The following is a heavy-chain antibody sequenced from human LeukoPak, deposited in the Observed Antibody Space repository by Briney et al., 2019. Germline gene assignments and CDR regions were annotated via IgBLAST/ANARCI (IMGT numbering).Heavy chain of an antibody. CDR1: EVSVSGYY. CDR2: IYTDGNT. CDR3: ARYMSGYCTTDTCYAFDI. V-gene: IGHV3-53*01. D-gene: IGHD2-8*01. Sequence: GGSLRLSCATSEVSVSGYYMNWVRQAPGKGLEWVSVIYTDGNTYYADSVKGRFTISRDKSKNTMYLQMNSLIDEHTTLDYCARYMSGYCTTDTCYAFDIWGQGTMVTVSS. J-gene: IGHJ3*02.